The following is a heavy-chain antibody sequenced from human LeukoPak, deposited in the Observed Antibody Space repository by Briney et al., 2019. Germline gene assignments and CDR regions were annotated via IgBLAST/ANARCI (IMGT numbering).Heavy chain of an antibody. Sequence: GSSVKVSCKASGGTFSSYAISWVRQAPGQGLEWMGGIIPIFGTANYAQKFQGRVTITADESTSTAYMELSSLRSEDTAEYYCARDAFLTGYPYNWFDPWGQGTLVTVSS. V-gene: IGHV1-69*01. D-gene: IGHD3-9*01. CDR1: GGTFSSYA. J-gene: IGHJ5*02. CDR2: IIPIFGTA. CDR3: ARDAFLTGYPYNWFDP.